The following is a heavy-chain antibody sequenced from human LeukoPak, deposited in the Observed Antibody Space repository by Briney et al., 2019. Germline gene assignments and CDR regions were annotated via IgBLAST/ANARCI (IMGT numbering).Heavy chain of an antibody. J-gene: IGHJ4*02. V-gene: IGHV3-48*03. D-gene: IGHD3-3*01. Sequence: GGSLRLSCEASGFTFSSFEMNWVRQAPGKGLEWVSFIGGSGITVYYADSVKSRFSIARDNAKNSLSLQMSSLRAEDTAVYFCARGAQYDDYFDYWGQGILVTVSS. CDR3: ARGAQYDDYFDY. CDR1: GFTFSSFE. CDR2: IGGSGITV.